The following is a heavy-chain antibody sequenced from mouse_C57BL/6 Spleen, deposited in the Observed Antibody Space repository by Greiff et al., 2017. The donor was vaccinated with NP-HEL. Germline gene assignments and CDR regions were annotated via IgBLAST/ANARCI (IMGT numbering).Heavy chain of an antibody. J-gene: IGHJ3*01. CDR2: IYPGDGDT. V-gene: IGHV1-82*01. CDR3: ARWEDYRAWFAY. D-gene: IGHD5-5*01. CDR1: GYAFSSSW. Sequence: VQVVESGPELVKPGASVKISCKASGYAFSSSWMNWVKQRPGKGLEWIGRIYPGDGDTNYNGKFKGKATLTADKSSSTAYMQLSSLTSEDSAVYFCARWEDYRAWFAYWGQGTLVTVSA.